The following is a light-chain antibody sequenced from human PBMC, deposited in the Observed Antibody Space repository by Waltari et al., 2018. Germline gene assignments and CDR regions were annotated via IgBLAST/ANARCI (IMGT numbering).Light chain of an antibody. Sequence: EIVLTQSPGTLSLSQGESATLSCRASQSVSRTLAWYQHKPGQPPKLLIYGASIRATGIPYRFTGSGSGTDFSLTISSLEPEDFAIYFCQHYVRLPATFGQGTKVEIK. CDR1: QSVSRT. V-gene: IGKV3-20*01. CDR3: QHYVRLPAT. CDR2: GAS. J-gene: IGKJ1*01.